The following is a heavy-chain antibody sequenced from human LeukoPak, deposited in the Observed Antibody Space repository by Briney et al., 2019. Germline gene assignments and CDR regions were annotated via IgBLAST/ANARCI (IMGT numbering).Heavy chain of an antibody. J-gene: IGHJ3*01. Sequence: ASVKASCKASGYTFNRYGLSWVRQAPGQGLEWMGWISTYNGNAHYAQKLQGRVTMTIDTSTSTAYMELRSLRPDDTAVYYCARARDTSGWYLDAFGVWGQGTLVSVSS. D-gene: IGHD6-19*01. V-gene: IGHV1-18*01. CDR3: ARARDTSGWYLDAFGV. CDR1: GYTFNRYG. CDR2: ISTYNGNA.